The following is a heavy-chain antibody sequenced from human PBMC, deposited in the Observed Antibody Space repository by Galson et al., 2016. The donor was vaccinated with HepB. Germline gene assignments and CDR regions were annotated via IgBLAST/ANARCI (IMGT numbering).Heavy chain of an antibody. J-gene: IGHJ4*02. V-gene: IGHV3-30*03. Sequence: SLRLSCAASGLTFSGYGMHWVRQAPGKGLEWAAADSMDGRRKFYADSVKGRFTISRDNSNNMLFLQMSSLTEDDTAVYYCARRHEYCPPVGCSVDYWGQGTLVSVSS. CDR3: ARRHEYCPPVGCSVDY. CDR1: GLTFSGYG. CDR2: DSMDGRRK. D-gene: IGHD2/OR15-2a*01.